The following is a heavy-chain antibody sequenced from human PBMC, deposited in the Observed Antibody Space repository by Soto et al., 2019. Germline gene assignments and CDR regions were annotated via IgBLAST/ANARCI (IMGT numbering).Heavy chain of an antibody. D-gene: IGHD2-2*01. J-gene: IGHJ4*02. CDR3: ARSYCSSTSCLFDY. V-gene: IGHV1-8*01. CDR2: MNPNSGNT. Sequence: QVQLVQSGAEVKKPGASVKVSCKASGYTFTSYDINWVRQATGQGLEWMGWMNPNSGNTGYAQKFQGRVTMTRNTSISTAYMELSSLRSEDTAVYYCARSYCSSTSCLFDYWGQGTLVTVSS. CDR1: GYTFTSYD.